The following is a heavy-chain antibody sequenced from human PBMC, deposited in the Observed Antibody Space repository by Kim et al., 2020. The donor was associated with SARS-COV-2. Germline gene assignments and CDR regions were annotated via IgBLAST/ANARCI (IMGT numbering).Heavy chain of an antibody. CDR3: AKRPSLLLWAGNYYESAVGGSLGP. D-gene: IGHD3-10*01. CDR1: GFSLSTEGVG. J-gene: IGHJ5*02. Sequence: SGPTLVNPTQTLTLTCIFSGFSLSTEGVGVAWIRQPPGKALEWLGLIFWNGDTHYSPSLNSRLTITKDTSKNQVDLTMTDMDPEDTATHYCAKRPSLLLWAGNYYESAVGGSLGPWGQRTQVTVSS. V-gene: IGHV2-5*01. CDR2: IFWNGDT.